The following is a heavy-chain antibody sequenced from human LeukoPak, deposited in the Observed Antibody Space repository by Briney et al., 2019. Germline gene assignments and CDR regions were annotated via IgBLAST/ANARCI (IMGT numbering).Heavy chain of an antibody. Sequence: GGSLRLSCAAAGFTFSSYGMHWVRQAPGKGLEWVAVIRYDGSNKYYADSVKGRFTISRDNSKNTLYLQMNSLRAEDTAVYYCAKPDTVVVPAAIVYWGQGTLVTVSS. CDR3: AKPDTVVVPAAIVY. D-gene: IGHD2-2*01. V-gene: IGHV3-30*02. J-gene: IGHJ4*02. CDR1: GFTFSSYG. CDR2: IRYDGSNK.